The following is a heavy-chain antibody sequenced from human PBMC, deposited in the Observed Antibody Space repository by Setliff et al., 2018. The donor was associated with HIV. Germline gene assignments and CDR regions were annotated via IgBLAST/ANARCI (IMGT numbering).Heavy chain of an antibody. CDR3: ARGGRSTVTQWAWFDP. Sequence: PSETLSLTCAVYGGSFSGYFWSWIRQSPGKGLEWIGEFRHSGNTNINPSLKSRVTISGDTTKNQISLKLTSVTAADTAVYYCARGGRSTVTQWAWFDPWGQGILVTVSS. CDR1: GGSFSGYF. J-gene: IGHJ5*02. CDR2: FRHSGNT. D-gene: IGHD4-17*01. V-gene: IGHV4-34*01.